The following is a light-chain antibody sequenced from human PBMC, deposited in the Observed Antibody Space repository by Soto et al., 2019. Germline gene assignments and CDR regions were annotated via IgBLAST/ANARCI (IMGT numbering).Light chain of an antibody. V-gene: IGLV1-44*01. CDR1: TSDIGSNA. J-gene: IGLJ1*01. CDR2: TNN. Sequence: QSVLTQPPSESETPGQRVTISCSGRTSDIGSNAVNWYQQLPGTAPKLLSYTNNKRPSGVPDRFSGSKSGTSASRAISGLHSEDEADYYCAAWDDSLNGDVFGTGTKLTGL. CDR3: AAWDDSLNGDV.